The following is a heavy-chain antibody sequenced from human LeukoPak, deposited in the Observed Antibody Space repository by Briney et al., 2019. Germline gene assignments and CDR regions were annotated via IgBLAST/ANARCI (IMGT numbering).Heavy chain of an antibody. Sequence: ASVKVSCKASGYTFISYGITWVRQAPGQGLEWMGWISAYNGNTNYAQKLQGRVTMTTDTSTSTAYMELRSLRSDDTAVYYCARPRYDFWSGYYQYYFDYWGQGTLVTVSS. J-gene: IGHJ4*02. D-gene: IGHD3-3*01. CDR1: GYTFISYG. CDR2: ISAYNGNT. CDR3: ARPRYDFWSGYYQYYFDY. V-gene: IGHV1-18*01.